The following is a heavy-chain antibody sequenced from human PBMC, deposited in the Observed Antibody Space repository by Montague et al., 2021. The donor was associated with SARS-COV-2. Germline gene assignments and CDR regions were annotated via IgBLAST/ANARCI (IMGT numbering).Heavy chain of an antibody. CDR3: ARKEMKYSSIWSTGGNWFDP. Sequence: SDTLSLTCTVSGGSISSSSHYWGWIRQPPGKGLEWIGSIYYSGSTYYNPSLKSRVTISVDTSKNQFSLKLSSVTAADTAVYYCARKEMKYSSIWSTGGNWFDPGGQGTLVTVSS. CDR2: IYYSGST. J-gene: IGHJ5*02. D-gene: IGHD6-13*01. V-gene: IGHV4-39*01. CDR1: GGSISSSSHY.